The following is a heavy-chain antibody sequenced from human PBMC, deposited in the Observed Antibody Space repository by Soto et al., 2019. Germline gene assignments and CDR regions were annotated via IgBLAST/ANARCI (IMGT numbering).Heavy chain of an antibody. V-gene: IGHV4-59*08. CDR1: GDYISSYY. D-gene: IGHD5-18*01. J-gene: IGHJ4*02. Sequence: PSETLSLTCTVSGDYISSYYWSWIRQPPGKGLEWIAYIYYSGNTNYNPSLKSRVTISVDTSRTQFSLKLSSVTAADTAVYYFARHVAYSYGYGDYWSQGNQVTVSS. CDR3: ARHVAYSYGYGDY. CDR2: IYYSGNT.